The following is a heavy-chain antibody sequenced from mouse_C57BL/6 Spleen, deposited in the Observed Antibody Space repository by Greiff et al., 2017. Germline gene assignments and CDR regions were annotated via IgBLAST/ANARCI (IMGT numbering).Heavy chain of an antibody. J-gene: IGHJ3*01. V-gene: IGHV1-64*01. Sequence: QVQLQQPGAELVKPGASVKLSCKASGYTFTSYWMHWVKQRPGQGLEWIGMIHPNSGSTNYNEKFKSKATLAVDKSSSTAYMQLSSLTSEDSAVYYCARDGGAPGAYWGQGTLVTVSA. CDR3: ARDGGAPGAY. CDR2: IHPNSGST. CDR1: GYTFTSYW.